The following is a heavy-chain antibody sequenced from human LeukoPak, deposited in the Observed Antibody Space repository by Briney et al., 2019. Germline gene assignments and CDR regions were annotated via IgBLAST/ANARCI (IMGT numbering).Heavy chain of an antibody. J-gene: IGHJ4*02. CDR2: MNPNSGNT. Sequence: ASVKVSCKASGYTFTSYDINWVRQATGQGLEWMGWMNPNSGNTGYAQKFQGRVTMTRNTSISTAYMELSSLRSEDTAVYYCARDPASYYYDSSGPNFDYWGQGTLVTVSS. D-gene: IGHD3-22*01. CDR1: GYTFTSYD. CDR3: ARDPASYYYDSSGPNFDY. V-gene: IGHV1-8*01.